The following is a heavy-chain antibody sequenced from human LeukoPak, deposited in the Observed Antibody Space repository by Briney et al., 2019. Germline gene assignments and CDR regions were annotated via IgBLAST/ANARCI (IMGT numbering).Heavy chain of an antibody. CDR3: TRRTRGYSYGPPYCDY. V-gene: IGHV3-73*01. D-gene: IGHD5-18*01. CDR1: GFTFSGSA. CDR2: IRSKANSYAT. J-gene: IGHJ4*02. Sequence: GGSLRLSCAASGFTFSGSAMHWVRQASGKGLEWVGRIRSKANSYATAYAASVKGRFTISRDDSKNTAYLQMNSLKTDDTAVYYCTRRTRGYSYGPPYCDYWGQGTLVTVSS.